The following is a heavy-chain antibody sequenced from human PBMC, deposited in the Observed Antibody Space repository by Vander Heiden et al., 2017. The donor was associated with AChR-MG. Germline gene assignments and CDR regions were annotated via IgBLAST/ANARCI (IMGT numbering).Heavy chain of an antibody. CDR1: GGAISNSNYR. CDR2: VYYSGST. J-gene: IGHJ6*02. V-gene: IGHV4-39*01. D-gene: IGHD3-3*01. Sequence: QLQLQESGPGLVKPSETLSLTCTVSGGAISNSNYRWGWIRQPPGKGLEWIGSVYYSGSTYYNPSLKSRVTISVDTSKNQFSLKLTSVTAAETAVYYCVGDFWSGYSYGMEVWGQGTTVIVSS. CDR3: VGDFWSGYSYGMEV.